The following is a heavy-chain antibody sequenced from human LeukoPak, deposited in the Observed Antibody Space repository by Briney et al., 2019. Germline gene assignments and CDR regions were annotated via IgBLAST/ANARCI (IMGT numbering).Heavy chain of an antibody. CDR3: ASSPSGWYIR. Sequence: PGRSLRLSCAASGFTFDDYAMHWVRQAPGKGLEWVAHITWNSGIIGYADSVKGRFTISRDDAKNSLYLQMNSLRAEDTAVYYCASSPSGWYIRWGQGTLVTVSS. D-gene: IGHD6-19*01. V-gene: IGHV3-9*01. CDR1: GFTFDDYA. J-gene: IGHJ4*02. CDR2: ITWNSGII.